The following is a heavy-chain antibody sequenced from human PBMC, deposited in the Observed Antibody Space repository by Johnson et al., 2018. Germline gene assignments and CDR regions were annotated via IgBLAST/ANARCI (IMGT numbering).Heavy chain of an antibody. J-gene: IGHJ3*02. CDR1: GFTFSSYY. Sequence: VQLVQSGGDLVKPGGSLRLFCAASGFTFSSYYMNWVRQAPEKGLEWVSSISSSSSYIYYADSVKGRFTISRANAKNSLYLQMTSLRAEDTAVYYCATGYDFSTDAFDIWGQGTMVTVSS. CDR2: ISSSSSYI. D-gene: IGHD3-3*01. CDR3: ATGYDFSTDAFDI. V-gene: IGHV3-21*01.